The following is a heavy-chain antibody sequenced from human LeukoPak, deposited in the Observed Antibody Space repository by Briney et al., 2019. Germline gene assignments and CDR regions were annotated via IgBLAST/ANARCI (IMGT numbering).Heavy chain of an antibody. V-gene: IGHV1-69*06. Sequence: RASVKVSCKASGGTFSSYAISWVRQAPGQGLEWMGGIIPIFGTANYAQKFQGRVTITADKSTSTAYMELSSLRSEDTAVYYCARDRYSSGWSLGWFDPWGQGTLVTVSS. D-gene: IGHD6-19*01. J-gene: IGHJ5*02. CDR2: IIPIFGTA. CDR1: GGTFSSYA. CDR3: ARDRYSSGWSLGWFDP.